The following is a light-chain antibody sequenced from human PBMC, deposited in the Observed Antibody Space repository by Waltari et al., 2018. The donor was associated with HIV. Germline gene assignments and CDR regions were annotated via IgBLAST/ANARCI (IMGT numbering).Light chain of an antibody. Sequence: DIVLTQSPGTLSLSPGNRATLSCTASQSVRSTYLAWYQQKPGQAPRILIYGASTRATGIPDRFSGSGSGTDFALTISRLEPEDSAVYFCQQFGSAPLTFGGGTKVEIK. V-gene: IGKV3-20*01. CDR3: QQFGSAPLT. CDR2: GAS. J-gene: IGKJ4*01. CDR1: QSVRSTY.